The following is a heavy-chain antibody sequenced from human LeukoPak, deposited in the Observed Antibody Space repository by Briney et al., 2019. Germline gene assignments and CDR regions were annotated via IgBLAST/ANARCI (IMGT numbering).Heavy chain of an antibody. Sequence: ASVKVSCKASGYTFTGYYMHWVRQAPGQGLEWIGWINPNSGGTNYAQKFQGRVTMTRDTSISTAYMELSRLRSDDTAVYYCARGYCSGGSCHGSYWGQGTLVTVSS. V-gene: IGHV1-2*02. J-gene: IGHJ4*02. D-gene: IGHD2-15*01. CDR2: INPNSGGT. CDR1: GYTFTGYY. CDR3: ARGYCSGGSCHGSY.